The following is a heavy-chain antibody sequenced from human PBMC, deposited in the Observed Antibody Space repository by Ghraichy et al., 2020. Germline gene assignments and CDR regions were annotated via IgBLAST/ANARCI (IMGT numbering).Heavy chain of an antibody. D-gene: IGHD6-6*01. Sequence: LSLTCAASGFTFSSYSMNWVRQAPGKGLDWVSSITSSGTYIYYADSVKGRFTISRDNAKNSVYLQMNSLRAEDTAVYYCARDGGDIAARGPYYGMDVWGQGTTGTVSS. CDR1: GFTFSSYS. J-gene: IGHJ6*01. CDR3: ARDGGDIAARGPYYGMDV. CDR2: ITSSGTYI. V-gene: IGHV3-21*01.